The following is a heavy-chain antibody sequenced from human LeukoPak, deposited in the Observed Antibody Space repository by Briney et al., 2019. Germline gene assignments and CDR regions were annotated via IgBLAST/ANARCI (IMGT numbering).Heavy chain of an antibody. CDR3: ARGPRRLIAVAGVSYFDY. J-gene: IGHJ4*02. V-gene: IGHV1-2*02. D-gene: IGHD6-19*01. Sequence: ASVKVSCQASGYTFSGHYMHWVRQAPGQGLEWMGWINPNSGGTNYAQKFQGRVTMTRDTSISTVYLDLNSLRSDDTAVYLCARGPRRLIAVAGVSYFDYWGQGTLVTVSS. CDR2: INPNSGGT. CDR1: GYTFSGHY.